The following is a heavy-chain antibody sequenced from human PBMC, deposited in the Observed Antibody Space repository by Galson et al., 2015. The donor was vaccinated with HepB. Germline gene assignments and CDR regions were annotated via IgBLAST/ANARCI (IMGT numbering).Heavy chain of an antibody. J-gene: IGHJ4*02. CDR2: ISYDGRHK. CDR3: AKGLSVAVSGIDY. D-gene: IGHD6-19*01. Sequence: SLRLSCAASGLTFSSYGMHWVRQAPGKGLEWVALISYDGRHKYYADSVKGRFTVSRGNSKNTLSLQMNSLRAEDTAVYFCAKGLSVAVSGIDYWGQGTLVTVSS. V-gene: IGHV3-30*18. CDR1: GLTFSSYG.